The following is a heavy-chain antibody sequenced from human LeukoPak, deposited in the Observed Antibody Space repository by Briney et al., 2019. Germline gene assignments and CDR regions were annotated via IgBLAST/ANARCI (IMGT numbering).Heavy chain of an antibody. CDR3: ARDPFEL. CDR2: ITQGGTGK. CDR1: GFPLSNHW. D-gene: IGHD1-26*01. V-gene: IGHV3-7*01. Sequence: WGSLRLSCAASGFPLSNHWMTWVRQAPGKGLEWVATITQGGTGKFYVDSVKARFTISGDNAKNSLYLQMNSLRAEDTPVYYCARDPFELWGQGTLVTVSS. J-gene: IGHJ4*02.